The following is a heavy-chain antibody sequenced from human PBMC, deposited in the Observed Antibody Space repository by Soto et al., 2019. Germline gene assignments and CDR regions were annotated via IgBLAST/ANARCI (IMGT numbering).Heavy chain of an antibody. CDR3: GRFDGAKSREIVDY. V-gene: IGHV4-59*01. CDR1: GGSITPSY. D-gene: IGHD2-8*01. J-gene: IGHJ4*02. CDR2: IYHTGSV. Sequence: PSETLSLTCTVSGGSITPSYWSWIRQPPGKGLEWIGYIYHTGSVNYIPSLRGRVTMSVDTSKNQLSLKLSSVTAADTAVYYCGRFDGAKSREIVDYWGQGTLVTVSS.